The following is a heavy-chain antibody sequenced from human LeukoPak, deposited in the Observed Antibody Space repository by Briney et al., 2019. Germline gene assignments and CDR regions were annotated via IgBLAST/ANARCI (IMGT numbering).Heavy chain of an antibody. D-gene: IGHD3-10*01. CDR3: ARVDYYYAFDI. CDR1: GGSIRSYY. Sequence: SETLSLTCPVSGGSIRSYYWSWIRQPPGKGLEWIGYIYYSGSTNYNPSLKSRVTISVDTSKNQFSLKLSSVTAADTAVYYCARVDYYYAFDIWGQGTMVTVSS. CDR2: IYYSGST. J-gene: IGHJ3*02. V-gene: IGHV4-59*01.